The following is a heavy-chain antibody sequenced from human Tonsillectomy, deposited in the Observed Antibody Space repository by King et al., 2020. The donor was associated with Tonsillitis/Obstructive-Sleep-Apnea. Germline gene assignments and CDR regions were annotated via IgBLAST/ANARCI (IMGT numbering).Heavy chain of an antibody. CDR3: ARATYTSNWYFQH. CDR2: MNPNSGNT. CDR1: GYTFTSYD. D-gene: IGHD6-13*01. Sequence: QLVQSGAEVKKPGASVKVSCKASGYTFTSYDINWVRQAPGQGLEWMGWMNPNSGNTGYAQEFQGRLTMTRNTSISTAYMELSSLRSEGTAVYYCARATYTSNWYFQHWGQGTLVTVSS. J-gene: IGHJ1*01. V-gene: IGHV1-8*01.